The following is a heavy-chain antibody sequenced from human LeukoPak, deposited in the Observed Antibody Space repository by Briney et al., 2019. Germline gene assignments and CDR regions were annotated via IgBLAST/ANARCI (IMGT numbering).Heavy chain of an antibody. Sequence: SETLSLTCAVYGGSFSGYYWSWIRQPPGKGLEWIGEINHSGSTNYNPSLKSRVTISVDTSKNQFSLKLSSVTAADTAVYYCARQGYCSGGSCYSLYYYGMDVWGQGTTVTVSS. V-gene: IGHV4-34*01. CDR3: ARQGYCSGGSCYSLYYYGMDV. CDR1: GGSFSGYY. J-gene: IGHJ6*02. CDR2: INHSGST. D-gene: IGHD2-15*01.